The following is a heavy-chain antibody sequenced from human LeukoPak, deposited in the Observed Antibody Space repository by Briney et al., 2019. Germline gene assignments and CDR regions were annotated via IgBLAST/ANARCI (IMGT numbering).Heavy chain of an antibody. CDR2: INDRGST. CDR1: GDSVRSYY. D-gene: IGHD5-18*01. CDR3: ARLRDTSMLRWYFDL. Sequence: SEILSLTCTVSGDSVRSYYWSWIRQPPGQGLEWLGHINDRGSTNYNPSLQGRVTISIDTSKNQFSLKVNSVTAADTAVYYCARLRDTSMLRWYFDLWGRGTLVTVSS. V-gene: IGHV4-59*02. J-gene: IGHJ2*01.